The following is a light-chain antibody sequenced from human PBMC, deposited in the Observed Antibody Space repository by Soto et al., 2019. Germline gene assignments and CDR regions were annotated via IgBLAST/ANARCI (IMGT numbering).Light chain of an antibody. Sequence: EIVLTQSPGTLSLSPGERATLSCRASQSVSSYLAWYQQKPGQAPRLLIYDASTRATGIPARFSGSGSGTDFTLTISSPEPEDFAVYYCQQRSNWPITFGQGPKVEVK. CDR3: QQRSNWPIT. J-gene: IGKJ2*01. CDR1: QSVSSY. V-gene: IGKV3-11*01. CDR2: DAS.